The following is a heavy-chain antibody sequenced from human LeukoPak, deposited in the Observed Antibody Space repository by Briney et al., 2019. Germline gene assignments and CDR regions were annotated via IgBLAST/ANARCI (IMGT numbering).Heavy chain of an antibody. CDR1: RGTFSSYA. D-gene: IGHD3-22*01. J-gene: IGHJ3*02. Sequence: SVKVSCKASRGTFSSYAISWVRQAPGQGLEWMGRIIPILGIANYAQKFQGRVTITADKSTSTAYMELSSLRSEDTAVYYCARDLTYYYDSSGYYSRATGANAFDIWGQGTMVTVSS. CDR3: ARDLTYYYDSSGYYSRATGANAFDI. V-gene: IGHV1-69*04. CDR2: IIPILGIA.